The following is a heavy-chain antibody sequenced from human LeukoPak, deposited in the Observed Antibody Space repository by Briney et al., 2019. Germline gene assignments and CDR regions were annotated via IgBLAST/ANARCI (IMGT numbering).Heavy chain of an antibody. CDR3: ARGRPHGNDY. V-gene: IGHV3-74*01. CDR1: GFTLSSYW. CDR2: IASDGSST. Sequence: GGPLRLSCAASGFTLSSYWMTWFRQAPGKGLVWVSRIASDGSSTTYADSVKGRFSISRDNAKNTLYLQMNSLRVEDTAVYYCARGRPHGNDYWGQGTLVTVSS. J-gene: IGHJ4*02. D-gene: IGHD4-23*01.